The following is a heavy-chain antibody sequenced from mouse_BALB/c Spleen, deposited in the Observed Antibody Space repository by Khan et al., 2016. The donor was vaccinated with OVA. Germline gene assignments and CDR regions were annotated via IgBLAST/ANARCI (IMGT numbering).Heavy chain of an antibody. CDR1: GYTFSTYW. CDR2: ILPGSGRT. J-gene: IGHJ3*01. CDR3: ARGNYYGSSSWFGY. V-gene: IGHV1-9*01. D-gene: IGHD1-1*01. Sequence: QVRLQQSGAELMKPGASVKISCKATGYTFSTYWIAWVKQRPGHGLEWIAEILPGSGRTNYNEKFKGKATFTADTSSNTAFMQLSSLTSEDSAVYYVARGNYYGSSSWFGYWGQGTLVTVSA.